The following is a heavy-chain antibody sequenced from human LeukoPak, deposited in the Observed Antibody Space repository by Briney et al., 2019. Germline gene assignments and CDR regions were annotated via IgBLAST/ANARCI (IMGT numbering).Heavy chain of an antibody. V-gene: IGHV3-23*01. J-gene: IGHJ4*02. CDR2: ISDSGGAA. CDR3: APDLRGSAWSLDD. Sequence: PGGSLRLSCAASGFTLNNYAMGWVRQAPGKGPEWVALISDSGGAAYFADSVKGRFTISRDNSKNTVYLQMGGLRAEDTAVYYCAPDLRGSAWSLDDWGQGTLVTVSS. CDR1: GFTLNNYA. D-gene: IGHD6-13*01.